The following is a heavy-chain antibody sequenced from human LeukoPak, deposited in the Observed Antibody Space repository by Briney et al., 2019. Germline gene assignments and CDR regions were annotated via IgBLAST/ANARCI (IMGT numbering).Heavy chain of an antibody. CDR2: IYYSGST. D-gene: IGHD6-19*01. CDR1: GGSISSGDYY. CDR3: ARPGYSSGWYGWYFDL. J-gene: IGHJ2*01. V-gene: IGHV4-30-4*01. Sequence: SETLSLTCTVSGGSISSGDYYWSWIRQPPGKGLEWIGYIYYSGSTYYNPSLKSRVTISVDTSKNQFSLKLSSVTAADTAVYYCARPGYSSGWYGWYFDLWGRGTLVTVSS.